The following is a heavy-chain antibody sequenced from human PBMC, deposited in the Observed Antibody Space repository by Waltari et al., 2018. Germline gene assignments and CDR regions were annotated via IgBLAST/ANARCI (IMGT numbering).Heavy chain of an antibody. CDR2: ISYDGRNK. J-gene: IGHJ6*02. Sequence: QVQLVESGGGVVQPGRSLRLSCAASGFTFSSSAMHWVRQPPGKRLEWVAFISYDGRNKYYADSVKGRFTISRDNSKNTLYLQMNSLRAEDTAVYYCASCRAVDTAITYYYYGMDVWGQGTTVTVSS. D-gene: IGHD5-18*01. CDR1: GFTFSSSA. V-gene: IGHV3-30-3*02. CDR3: ASCRAVDTAITYYYYGMDV.